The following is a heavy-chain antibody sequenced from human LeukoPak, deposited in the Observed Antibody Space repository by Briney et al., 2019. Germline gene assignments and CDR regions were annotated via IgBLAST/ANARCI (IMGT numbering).Heavy chain of an antibody. J-gene: IGHJ3*02. Sequence: SETLSLTCTVSGGSISGYYWTWIRQPAGKGLEWIGRIYTSGTTNYNPSLKSRVTMSLDTSKNQFSLKLTSVTAADTAVYYCARLLGRGGFRAVDIWGQGTMVTVSS. V-gene: IGHV4-4*07. D-gene: IGHD3-16*01. CDR1: GGSISGYY. CDR3: ARLLGRGGFRAVDI. CDR2: IYTSGTT.